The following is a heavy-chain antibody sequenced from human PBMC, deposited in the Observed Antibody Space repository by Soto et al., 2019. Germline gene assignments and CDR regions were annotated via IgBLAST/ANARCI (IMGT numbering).Heavy chain of an antibody. CDR2: ISAYNGNT. D-gene: IGHD6-6*01. CDR3: ARVIAVGSSSSPYYFDY. Sequence: ASVKVSCKASGYTFTSYGISWVRQAPGQGLEWMGWISAYNGNTNYAQKLQGRVTMTTDTSTSTAYMELRSLRSDDTAVYYCARVIAVGSSSSPYYFDYWGQGTLVTVSS. V-gene: IGHV1-18*01. J-gene: IGHJ4*02. CDR1: GYTFTSYG.